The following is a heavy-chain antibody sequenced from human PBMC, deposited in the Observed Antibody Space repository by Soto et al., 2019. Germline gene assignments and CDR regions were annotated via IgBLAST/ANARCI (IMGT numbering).Heavy chain of an antibody. CDR3: AKDERDILTGYRESDYYYGMDV. J-gene: IGHJ6*02. CDR1: GFTFSSYA. CDR2: ISGSGGST. D-gene: IGHD3-9*01. V-gene: IGHV3-23*01. Sequence: EVQLLESGGGLVQPGGSLRLSCAASGFTFSSYAMSWVRQAPGQGLEWVSAISGSGGSTYYADSVKGQFTISRDNSKNTLDLQMNSLKAEDTAVYYCAKDERDILTGYRESDYYYGMDVWGQGTTVAVAS.